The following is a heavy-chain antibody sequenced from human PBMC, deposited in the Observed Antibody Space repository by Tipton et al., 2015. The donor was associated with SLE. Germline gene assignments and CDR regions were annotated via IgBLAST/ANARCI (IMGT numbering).Heavy chain of an antibody. D-gene: IGHD3-22*01. CDR3: AKDFLAVSSGHYSEKTPNFFDY. Sequence: TLSLTCTVSGGSITNTIYYWGWIRQPPGKGLEWIGTIYYSGTTYYNPSLKSRVTISVDTSRNQFSLNLNSVTAADTAVYYCAKDFLAVSSGHYSEKTPNFFDYWGQGTLATVSS. J-gene: IGHJ4*02. CDR2: IYYSGTT. CDR1: GGSITNTIYY. V-gene: IGHV4-39*01.